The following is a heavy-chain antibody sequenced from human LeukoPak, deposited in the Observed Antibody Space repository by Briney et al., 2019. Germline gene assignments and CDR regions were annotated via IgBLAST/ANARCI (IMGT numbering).Heavy chain of an antibody. CDR2: IRYDGSNK. Sequence: GGSLRLSCAASGFTFSSYGMHWVRQAPGKGLEWVAFIRYDGSNKYYADSVKGRFTISRDNSKNTLYLQMNSLRAEDTAVYYCAKGRGGSYESNYYYMDVWGKGTTVTISS. D-gene: IGHD1-26*01. V-gene: IGHV3-30*02. CDR1: GFTFSSYG. CDR3: AKGRGGSYESNYYYMDV. J-gene: IGHJ6*03.